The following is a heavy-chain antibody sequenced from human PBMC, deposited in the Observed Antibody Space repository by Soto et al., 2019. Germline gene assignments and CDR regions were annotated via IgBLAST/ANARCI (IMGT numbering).Heavy chain of an antibody. CDR3: ARETGGGSGDVKVFFWFDP. D-gene: IGHD6-19*01. Sequence: QVQLVQSGAEVKKPGSSVKVSCKASGGTFSSYAISWVRQAPGQGLEWMGGIIPIFGTANYAQKFQGRVTITADESTSTAYMELSSLRSEDTAVYYCARETGGGSGDVKVFFWFDPWGQGTLVTVSS. CDR1: GGTFSSYA. CDR2: IIPIFGTA. V-gene: IGHV1-69*01. J-gene: IGHJ5*02.